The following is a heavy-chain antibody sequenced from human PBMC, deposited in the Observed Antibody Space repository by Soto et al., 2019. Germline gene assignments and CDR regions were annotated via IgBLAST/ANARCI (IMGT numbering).Heavy chain of an antibody. Sequence: ASVKVSCKASGFTFTSSAVQWVRQARGQRLEWIGWIVVGSGNTNYAQKLQERVTITRDMSTSTAYMELSSLRSEDTAVYYCAAGPPEKHRYYYDSSGESDYWGQETLVTVSS. CDR2: IVVGSGNT. V-gene: IGHV1-58*01. D-gene: IGHD3-22*01. J-gene: IGHJ4*02. CDR1: GFTFTSSA. CDR3: AAGPPEKHRYYYDSSGESDY.